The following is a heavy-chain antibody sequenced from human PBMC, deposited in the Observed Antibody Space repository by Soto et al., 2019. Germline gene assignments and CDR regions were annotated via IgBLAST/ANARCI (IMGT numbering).Heavy chain of an antibody. D-gene: IGHD4-17*01. CDR3: ARWGRGYGDHFDY. J-gene: IGHJ4*02. Sequence: QVQLVQSGGEVQKPGASVKVACKASGYIFRNYGSNWVRQAPGQGLEWMGWISAYNGNTNYAQKRQGRVTMTTDTSTSTAYMEVRSLRSDDTAVYYCARWGRGYGDHFDYWGQGTLVTVSS. CDR1: GYIFRNYG. CDR2: ISAYNGNT. V-gene: IGHV1-18*01.